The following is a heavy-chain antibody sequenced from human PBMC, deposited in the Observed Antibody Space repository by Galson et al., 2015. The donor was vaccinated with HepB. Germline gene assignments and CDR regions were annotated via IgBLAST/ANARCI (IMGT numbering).Heavy chain of an antibody. CDR1: GCTGGTSP. D-gene: IGHD2-21*02. CDR3: AKEPPYCGGDCYSVSDV. J-gene: IGHJ4*02. V-gene: IGHV3-23*01. CDR2: ISGSGPTT. Sequence: ALRPSCAAAGCTGGTSPITGVRQAPGTALERVARISGSGPTTFHADSVKGRFIIYRDNSKNTVYLQMNSLRADDTAIYYCAKEPPYCGGDCYSVSDVWGQGTLVTVSS.